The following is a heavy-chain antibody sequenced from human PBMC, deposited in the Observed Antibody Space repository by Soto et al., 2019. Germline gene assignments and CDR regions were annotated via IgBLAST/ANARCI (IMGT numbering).Heavy chain of an antibody. CDR1: GDSVSSSSAF. CDR3: ARATQYSRIWSLGFDL. CDR2: TYYRSKWYN. J-gene: IGHJ5*02. V-gene: IGHV6-1*01. Sequence: SQTLSLTCAISGDSVSSSSAFWNWVRQSPSRGLEWLGRTYYRSKWYNEYAVSVKSRVTINPDTSKNQFSLQLNSVTPEDTAVYYCARATQYSRIWSLGFDLWGQGTLVTVS. D-gene: IGHD6-13*01.